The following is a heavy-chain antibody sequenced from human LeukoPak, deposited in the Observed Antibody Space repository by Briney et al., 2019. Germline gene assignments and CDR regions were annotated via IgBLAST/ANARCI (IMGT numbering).Heavy chain of an antibody. CDR2: ISTYNGDT. J-gene: IGHJ1*01. D-gene: IGHD4-17*01. Sequence: ASVKVSCKASGYTFTTYGISWVRQAPGQGLECLGWISTYNGDTNYAQKFQGRVTMTTDTSTSTAYMELRSLRSDDTAVYYCARGQTTVTNWGQGTLVTVSS. CDR3: ARGQTTVTN. V-gene: IGHV1-18*04. CDR1: GYTFTTYG.